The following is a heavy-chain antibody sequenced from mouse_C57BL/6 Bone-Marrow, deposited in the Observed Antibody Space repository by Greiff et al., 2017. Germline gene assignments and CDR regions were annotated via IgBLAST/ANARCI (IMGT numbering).Heavy chain of an antibody. Sequence: EVQLVESGGGLVQPKGSLKLSCAASGFTFNTYAMHWVRQAPGKGLEWVARISSKSSNYATYYADSVKDRFTISRDDSQSMLYLQMNNLKTEDTAMYCCVGDVLAYWGQGTLVTVSA. V-gene: IGHV10-3*01. CDR2: ISSKSSNYAT. J-gene: IGHJ3*01. CDR3: VGDVLAY. CDR1: GFTFNTYA.